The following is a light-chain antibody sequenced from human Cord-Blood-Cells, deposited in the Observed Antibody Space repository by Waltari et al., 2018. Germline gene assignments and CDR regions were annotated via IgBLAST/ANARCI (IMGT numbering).Light chain of an antibody. CDR3: QQYNSYSQT. CDR1: QSISSW. V-gene: IGKV1-5*03. Sequence: DIQMTQSPSTSSASVGDRVTITCRASQSISSWLAWYQQKPGKAPKLLIYKASSLESGVPSRFSGSGSGTEFTLTISSLQPDDFATYYCQQYNSYSQTFGQGTKVEIK. J-gene: IGKJ1*01. CDR2: KAS.